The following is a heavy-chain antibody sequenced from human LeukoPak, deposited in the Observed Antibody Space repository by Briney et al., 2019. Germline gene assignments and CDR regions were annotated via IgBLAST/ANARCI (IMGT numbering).Heavy chain of an antibody. CDR1: GGSISSGDYY. V-gene: IGHV4-30-4*01. CDR2: MYYSGST. CDR3: ARPYYYDSRIDP. J-gene: IGHJ5*02. D-gene: IGHD3-22*01. Sequence: SETLSLTCTVSGGSISSGDYYWSWIRQPPGKGLEWIANMYYSGSTYYNPSLKSRVTMSADTSKNQLSLKLSSVTAADTAVYYCARPYYYDSRIDPWGQRILVTVSS.